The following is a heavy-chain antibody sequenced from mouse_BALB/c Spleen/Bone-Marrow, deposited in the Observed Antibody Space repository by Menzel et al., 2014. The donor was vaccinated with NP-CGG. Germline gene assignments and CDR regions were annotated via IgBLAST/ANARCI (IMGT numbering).Heavy chain of an antibody. D-gene: IGHD2-4*01. V-gene: IGHV5-6*01. Sequence: EVQVVESGGDLVKPGGSLELSCAASGFTFSNYGMSWVRQIPDKRLEWVATISSGGTYTFYPDSVKGRFTISRDNTKNTLTLQMTSLKSEDTAMYYCARRRDYDYFDYWGQGTTLTVSS. CDR3: ARRRDYDYFDY. CDR1: GFTFSNYG. J-gene: IGHJ2*01. CDR2: ISSGGTYT.